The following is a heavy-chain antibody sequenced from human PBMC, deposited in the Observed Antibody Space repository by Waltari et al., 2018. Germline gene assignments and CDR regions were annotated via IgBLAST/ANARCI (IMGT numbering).Heavy chain of an antibody. Sequence: QVQLVQSGAEVKKPGASVKVSCKASGYTFTSYDINWVRQATGQGLEWMGWMNPNSGNTGYAQKFQGRVTMTRDTSISTAYMELSRLRSDDTAVYYCAREGCSGGSCYQGYWGQGTLVTVSS. V-gene: IGHV1-8*02. J-gene: IGHJ4*02. CDR1: GYTFTSYD. CDR2: MNPNSGNT. CDR3: AREGCSGGSCYQGY. D-gene: IGHD2-15*01.